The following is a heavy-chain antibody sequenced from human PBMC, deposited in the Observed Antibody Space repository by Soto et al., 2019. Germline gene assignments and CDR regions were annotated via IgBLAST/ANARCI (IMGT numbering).Heavy chain of an antibody. CDR2: ISYDGSNK. V-gene: IGHV3-30*18. J-gene: IGHJ4*02. D-gene: IGHD1-26*01. CDR1: GFTFSIYG. Sequence: GGSLRLSCAASGFTFSIYGMFWVRQAPGRGLEWVAFISYDGSNKCSDSVKGRFTISRDNSKNTLYLQMNSLRAEDTAVYYCAKGSYSGRYSDFDCWGQGTLVTVSS. CDR3: AKGSYSGRYSDFDC.